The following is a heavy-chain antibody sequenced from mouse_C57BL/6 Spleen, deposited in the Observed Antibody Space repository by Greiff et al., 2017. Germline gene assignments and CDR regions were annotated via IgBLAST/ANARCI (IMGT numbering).Heavy chain of an antibody. V-gene: IGHV1-42*01. Sequence: VQLKESGPELVKPGASVKISCKASGYSFTGYYMNWVKQSPEKSLEWIGEINPSTGGTTYNQQFKAKATFTVDTSSSTAYMQLKSLTSEDSSVYYYAKTTVVAKDDAMDYWGQGTSVTVSS. J-gene: IGHJ4*01. CDR1: GYSFTGYY. CDR3: AKTTVVAKDDAMDY. CDR2: INPSTGGT. D-gene: IGHD1-1*01.